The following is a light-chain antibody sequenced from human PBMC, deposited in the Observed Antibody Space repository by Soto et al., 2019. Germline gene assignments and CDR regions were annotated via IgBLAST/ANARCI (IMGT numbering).Light chain of an antibody. Sequence: EIVLTQSPGTLSLSPGERSTLSCRASQSVSSNYLAWYQQKPGQAPRLLIYSASHRATGIPDRVSGSGSGTDFTLTINRLEPEDFAVYYCQQYASSPWTFGQGTKVDI. CDR1: QSVSSNY. V-gene: IGKV3-20*01. CDR2: SAS. CDR3: QQYASSPWT. J-gene: IGKJ1*01.